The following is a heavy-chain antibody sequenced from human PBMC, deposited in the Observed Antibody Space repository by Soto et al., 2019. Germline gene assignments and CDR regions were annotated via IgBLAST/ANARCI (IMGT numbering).Heavy chain of an antibody. Sequence: GGSLRLSCAASGFTFSSYAMSWVRQAPGKGLEWVSAISGSGGSTYYADSVKGRFIISRDNSKNTLYLQMNSLRAEDTAVYYCAKDLLRFLEWSAWGVWGQGTTVTVSS. CDR3: AKDLLRFLEWSAWGV. D-gene: IGHD3-3*01. CDR2: ISGSGGST. V-gene: IGHV3-23*01. J-gene: IGHJ6*02. CDR1: GFTFSSYA.